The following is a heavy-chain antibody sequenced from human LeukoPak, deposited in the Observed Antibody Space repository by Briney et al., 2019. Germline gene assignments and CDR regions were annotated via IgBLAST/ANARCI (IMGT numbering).Heavy chain of an antibody. CDR3: ARDCSGGRCYSH. V-gene: IGHV3-11*06. CDR2: ISSSSSYT. Sequence: GGSLRLSCAASGFTFSDYYMSWIRKAPGEGLEWVSYISSSSSYTNYADSVKGRYTISRDNAKNSLYLQMNSRRAEDTAVYYCARDCSGGRCYSHWGQGTLVTVSS. J-gene: IGHJ4*02. D-gene: IGHD2-15*01. CDR1: GFTFSDYY.